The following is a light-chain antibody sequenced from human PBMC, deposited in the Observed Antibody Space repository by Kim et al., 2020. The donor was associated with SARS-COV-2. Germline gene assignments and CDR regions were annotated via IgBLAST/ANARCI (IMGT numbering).Light chain of an antibody. J-gene: IGKJ5*01. CDR2: GAY. Sequence: PGEGTTLPCRASQSRFSSDLARYKNKPGQAPRLLISGAYTRALGVPDRISGSGSGTDFTLTISRLDREDFAVYYCQKYVNSPLTFGEGTPLEIK. CDR3: QKYVNSPLT. V-gene: IGKV3-20*01. CDR1: QSRFSSD.